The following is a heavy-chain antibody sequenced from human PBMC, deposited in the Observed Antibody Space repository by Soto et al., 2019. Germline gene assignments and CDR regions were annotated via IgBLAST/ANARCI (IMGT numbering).Heavy chain of an antibody. V-gene: IGHV1-2*04. D-gene: IGHD5-18*01. Sequence: QVQLVQSGAEVKKPGASVKVSCKASGYTFTGYYMHWVRQAPGQGLEWMGWINPNSGGTNYAQKFQGWVTMTRDTSISTAYMELSRLISDDTAVYYCARGEYSYGPRRYYFDYWGQGTLVTVSS. CDR2: INPNSGGT. J-gene: IGHJ4*02. CDR3: ARGEYSYGPRRYYFDY. CDR1: GYTFTGYY.